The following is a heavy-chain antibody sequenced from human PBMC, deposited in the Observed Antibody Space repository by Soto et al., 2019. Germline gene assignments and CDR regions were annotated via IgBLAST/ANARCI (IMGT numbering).Heavy chain of an antibody. CDR3: AKGPRNWGFDY. D-gene: IGHD7-27*01. CDR1: GFTFSSSA. V-gene: IGHV1-58*01. Sequence: ASVKVSCKTSGFTFSSSAVHWVRQARGHRRQWIGWIDVGSANANYAQMLQGRVTISRDMSISTAYMELSSLRPEDTAVYYCAKGPRNWGFDYWGQGTLVTVSS. CDR2: IDVGSANA. J-gene: IGHJ4*02.